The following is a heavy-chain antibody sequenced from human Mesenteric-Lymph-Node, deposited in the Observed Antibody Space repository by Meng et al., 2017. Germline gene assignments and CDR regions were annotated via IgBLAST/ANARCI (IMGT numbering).Heavy chain of an antibody. CDR2: LPPNNGGP. CDR1: GYTFIAYY. CDR3: AREDIFCFMNH. J-gene: IGHJ5*02. D-gene: IGHD3-16*01. Sequence: VQLGQSGTEGKKPGASVKVSGKASGYTFIAYYIHWVRQAAGQGLEWMGRLPPNNGGPPYAPPFPCRVTMTRDTSITTGYRELNMLTSDDTAIYYCAREDIFCFMNHWCQGTLVTVSS. V-gene: IGHV1-2*06.